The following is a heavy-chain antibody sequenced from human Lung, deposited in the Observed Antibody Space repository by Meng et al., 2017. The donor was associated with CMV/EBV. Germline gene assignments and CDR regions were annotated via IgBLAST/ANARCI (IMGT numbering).Heavy chain of an antibody. Sequence: SCAASGFTLSSYWMHWVRQAPGKGLVWVSRINEDGSRTDYADSVKGRFTISRDNAKNTLYLQMNGLRAEDTAVYYCARDWSGSDDYWGQGTLVPSPQ. CDR3: ARDWSGSDDY. CDR1: GFTLSSYW. V-gene: IGHV3-74*01. J-gene: IGHJ4*02. D-gene: IGHD1-26*01. CDR2: INEDGSRT.